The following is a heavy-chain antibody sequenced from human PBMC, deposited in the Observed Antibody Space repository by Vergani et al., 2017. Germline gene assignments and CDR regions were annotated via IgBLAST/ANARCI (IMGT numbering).Heavy chain of an antibody. CDR2: IWDDGSKK. CDR3: AKDVSSSSVRPLAY. V-gene: IGHV3-33*06. CDR1: GFIFKNHG. D-gene: IGHD6-6*01. Sequence: QVQLVESGGGVVQPGTSLRLSCAASGFIFKNHGMQWVRQAPGKGLEWVALIWDDGSKKNYGDSMKGRFTISRDNSKNTLYLQMNSLRAEDTAVYYCAKDVSSSSVRPLAYWGQGTLVTVSS. J-gene: IGHJ4*02.